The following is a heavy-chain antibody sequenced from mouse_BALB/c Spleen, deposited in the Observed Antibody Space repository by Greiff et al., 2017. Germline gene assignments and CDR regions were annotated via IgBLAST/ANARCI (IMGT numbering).Heavy chain of an antibody. CDR3: AREGSFAY. V-gene: IGHV5-6-5*01. CDR2: ISSGGST. CDR1: GFTFSSYA. Sequence: EVKLVESGGGLVKPGGSLKLSCAASGFTFSSYAMSWVRQTPEKRLEWVASISSGGSTYYPDSVKGRFTISRDNARNILYLQMSSLRSEDTAMYYCAREGSFAYWGQGTLVTVSA. J-gene: IGHJ3*01.